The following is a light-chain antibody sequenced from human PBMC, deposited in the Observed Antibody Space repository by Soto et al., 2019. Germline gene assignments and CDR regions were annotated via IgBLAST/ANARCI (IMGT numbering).Light chain of an antibody. CDR2: GAS. J-gene: IGKJ1*01. CDR1: QSVSSSY. CDR3: XQYGSSRT. Sequence: EIVLTQSPGTLSLSPGERATLSCRASQSVSSSYLAWYQQKPGQAPRLLIYGASSRATGIPDRFSGSGSGAXXXXXXXRLEXEDXXXXXXXQYGSSRTFGQGTKVEIK. V-gene: IGKV3-20*01.